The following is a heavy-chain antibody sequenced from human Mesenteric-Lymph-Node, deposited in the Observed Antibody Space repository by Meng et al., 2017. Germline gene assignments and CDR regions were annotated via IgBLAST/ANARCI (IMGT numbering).Heavy chain of an antibody. V-gene: IGHV1-2*02. J-gene: IGHJ6*02. D-gene: IGHD4-17*01. Sequence: SVKAACKASGDTVTRSYIQWVRQAPGEGLEWMGWINPNIGDTNYAQKFQGRVTMTRDTSISTVYMELNRLRADDTAVYYCARDYRVYGDYQILYYFYGMDIWGQGTTVTVSS. CDR3: ARDYRVYGDYQILYYFYGMDI. CDR1: GDTVTRSY. CDR2: INPNIGDT.